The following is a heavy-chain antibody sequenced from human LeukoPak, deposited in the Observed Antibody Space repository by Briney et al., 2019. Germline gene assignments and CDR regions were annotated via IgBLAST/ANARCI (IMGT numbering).Heavy chain of an antibody. Sequence: PSETLSLTCTVSGGPVRSYYWSWIRQPQSPGKGLEWIGYVHYSGSTDYNPSLKSRVTISMDMSKNQISLSLRSVTAADTAVYYCARWSCRSGGDCHEFDHWGQGTLVGVSS. V-gene: IGHV4-59*02. D-gene: IGHD2-21*02. CDR3: ARWSCRSGGDCHEFDH. J-gene: IGHJ4*02. CDR1: GGPVRSYY. CDR2: VHYSGST.